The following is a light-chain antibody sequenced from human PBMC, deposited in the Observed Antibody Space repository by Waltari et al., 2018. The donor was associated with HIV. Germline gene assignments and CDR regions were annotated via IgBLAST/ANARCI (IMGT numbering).Light chain of an antibody. CDR3: QHLNNYFPIT. CDR2: AAS. CDR1: QGLSRY. J-gene: IGKJ5*01. Sequence: DIQLIQSPNFLSASVGDRVTFTCRANQGLSRYLAWYHQKSGKAPQLLIYAASTLQYGFPSRFSGSGSGTEFTLTISSLQPEDFATYFCQHLNNYFPITFGQGTRLEIK. V-gene: IGKV1-9*01.